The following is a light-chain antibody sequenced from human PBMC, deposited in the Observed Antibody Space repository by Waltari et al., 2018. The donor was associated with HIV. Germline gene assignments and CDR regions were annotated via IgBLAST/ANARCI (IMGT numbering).Light chain of an antibody. J-gene: IGKJ2*01. CDR3: LQHKDYPRT. V-gene: IGKV1-17*01. CDR1: QAIRNA. CDR2: AAS. Sequence: DIQMTQSPSSLSASVGDRVAITCRASQAIRNALGWYQQKPGEAPKRLIYAASTLQNAVSSRCSGSGSGTEFTLTITSLQPEDVATYYCLQHKDYPRTFGQATKVESK.